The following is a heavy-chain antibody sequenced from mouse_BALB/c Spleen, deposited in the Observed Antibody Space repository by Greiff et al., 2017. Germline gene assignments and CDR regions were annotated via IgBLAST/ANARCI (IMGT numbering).Heavy chain of an antibody. CDR1: GFNIKDTY. J-gene: IGHJ3*01. CDR3: ARWGDYAQFAY. CDR2: IDPANGNT. Sequence: EVQLQESGAELVKPGASVKLSCTASGFNIKDTYMHWVKQRPEQGLEWIGRIDPANGNTKYDPKFQGKATITADTSSNTAYLQLSSLTSEDTAVYYCARWGDYAQFAYWGQGTLVTVSA. V-gene: IGHV14-3*02. D-gene: IGHD2-4*01.